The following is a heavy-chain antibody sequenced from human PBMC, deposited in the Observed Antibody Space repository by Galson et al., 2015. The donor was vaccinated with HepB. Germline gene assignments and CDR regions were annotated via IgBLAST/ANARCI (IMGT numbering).Heavy chain of an antibody. Sequence: SLRLSCAASGFTFSSYAFHWVRQAPGKGLEWVAVISYDVSNKYYADSVKGRFTISRDSAKNSLYLQMNSLRAEDTAVYFCARVADSDYGDHAHFDYWGQGILVTVSS. D-gene: IGHD4-17*01. V-gene: IGHV3-30*04. CDR3: ARVADSDYGDHAHFDY. CDR2: ISYDVSNK. J-gene: IGHJ4*02. CDR1: GFTFSSYA.